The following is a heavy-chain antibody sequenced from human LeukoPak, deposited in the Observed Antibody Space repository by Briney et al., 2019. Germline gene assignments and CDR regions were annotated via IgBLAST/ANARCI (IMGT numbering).Heavy chain of an antibody. CDR1: GGSISSGGYY. Sequence: SQTLSLTCTVSGGSISSGGYYWSWIRQHPGKGLEWIGYIYYSGGTYYNPSLKSRITISVDTSRNQFSLKLSSVTAADTAVYFCARSPYTVAVPAAIPYFDYWGQGTLVTVSS. CDR3: ARSPYTVAVPAAIPYFDY. V-gene: IGHV4-31*03. J-gene: IGHJ4*02. CDR2: IYYSGGT. D-gene: IGHD2-2*01.